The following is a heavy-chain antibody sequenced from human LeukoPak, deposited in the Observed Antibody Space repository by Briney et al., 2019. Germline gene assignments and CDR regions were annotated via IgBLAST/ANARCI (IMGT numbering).Heavy chain of an antibody. J-gene: IGHJ4*02. CDR1: GYTFTSYD. CDR2: MNPNSGNT. Sequence: GASVKVSCKASGYTFTSYDINWVRQATGQGLEWMGWMNPNSGNTGYAQKFQGRVTMTRNTSISTAYMELSSLRSEDTAVYYCATKANYDFWSGYYTDYWGQGTLVTVSS. CDR3: ATKANYDFWSGYYTDY. V-gene: IGHV1-8*01. D-gene: IGHD3-3*01.